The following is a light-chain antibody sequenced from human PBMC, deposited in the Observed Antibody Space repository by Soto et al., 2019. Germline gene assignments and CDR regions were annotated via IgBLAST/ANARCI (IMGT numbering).Light chain of an antibody. CDR1: QSFSSSY. CDR3: QQYGSSPFT. J-gene: IGKJ3*01. CDR2: GAS. V-gene: IGKV3-20*01. Sequence: EIVLTQSPGTLSLSPGERATLSCRASQSFSSSYLAWYQQKPGQAPRILIYGASSRATGIPDRFSGSVSVTDFTLTISRLEPEDFAVYYCQQYGSSPFTFVPGTKVDIK.